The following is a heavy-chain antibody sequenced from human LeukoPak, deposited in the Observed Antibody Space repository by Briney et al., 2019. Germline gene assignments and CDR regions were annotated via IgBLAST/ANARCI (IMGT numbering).Heavy chain of an antibody. CDR2: IYYSGST. D-gene: IGHD6-13*01. J-gene: IGHJ2*01. Sequence: ASETLSLTCTVSGVSVSSHYWSGIRHPPGKGRVGLGFIYYSGSTNSNPSLKSRVSISVDTSKNQFSLKLSSVTAADTAVYYCASRIAAAGTAWYFDLWGRGTLVTVSS. CDR3: ASRIAAAGTAWYFDL. CDR1: GVSVSSHY. V-gene: IGHV4-59*08.